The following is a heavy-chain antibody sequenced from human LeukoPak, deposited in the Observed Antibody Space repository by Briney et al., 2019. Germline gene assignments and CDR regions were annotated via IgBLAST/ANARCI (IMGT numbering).Heavy chain of an antibody. J-gene: IGHJ5*02. Sequence: GASVKVSCKASGYSFTNYYIHWVRQAPGQGLEWMGWINPNSGGTNYAQKFQGRVTMTRDTSISTAYMELSRLRSDDTAVYYCARVDCSGGSCYPVTWGQGTLVTVSS. CDR1: GYSFTNYY. V-gene: IGHV1-2*02. CDR2: INPNSGGT. D-gene: IGHD2-15*01. CDR3: ARVDCSGGSCYPVT.